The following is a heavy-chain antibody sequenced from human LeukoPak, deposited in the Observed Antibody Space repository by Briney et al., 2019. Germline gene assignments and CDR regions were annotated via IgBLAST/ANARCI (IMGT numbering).Heavy chain of an antibody. CDR3: AREPVTGSVD. Sequence: PGGSLRLSCEASGFTFSSYSMNWVRQAPGKGLAWVSSISSSSSYIYYADSVKGRFTISRDNVKNSLYLQMNSLRAEDTAVYYCAREPVTGSVDWGQGTLVTVSS. CDR2: ISSSSSYI. J-gene: IGHJ4*02. V-gene: IGHV3-21*01. CDR1: GFTFSSYS. D-gene: IGHD4-17*01.